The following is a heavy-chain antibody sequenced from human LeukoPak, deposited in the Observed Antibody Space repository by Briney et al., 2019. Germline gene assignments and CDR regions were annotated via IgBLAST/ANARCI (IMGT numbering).Heavy chain of an antibody. CDR2: ISTGGST. CDR3: ARGDRDGYNYLFDS. Sequence: GGSLRLSCVASGLTVSRHYMTWVRQAPGKGLEWLSVISTGGSTNYADSVKGRFTISRDNSKNILYLQMNSLRAEDTAVYYCARGDRDGYNYLFDSWGQGTLVTVSS. J-gene: IGHJ4*02. D-gene: IGHD5-24*01. CDR1: GLTVSRHY. V-gene: IGHV3-53*01.